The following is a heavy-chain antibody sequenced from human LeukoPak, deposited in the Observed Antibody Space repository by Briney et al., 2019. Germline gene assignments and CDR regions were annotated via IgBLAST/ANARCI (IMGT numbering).Heavy chain of an antibody. CDR3: ARDTHCGGDCYFPGNWSDP. CDR1: GFTFSSYS. D-gene: IGHD2-21*02. Sequence: GGSLRLSCAASGFTFSSYSMNWVRQAPGKGLEWVSSISSSSNYIYYADSVKGRFTISRDNAQNSLYLQMNSLRADDTAVYYCARDTHCGGDCYFPGNWSDPWGQGTLVTVSS. V-gene: IGHV3-21*01. J-gene: IGHJ5*02. CDR2: ISSSSNYI.